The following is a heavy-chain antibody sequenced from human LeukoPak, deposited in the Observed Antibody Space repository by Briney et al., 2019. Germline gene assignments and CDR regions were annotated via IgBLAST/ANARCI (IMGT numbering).Heavy chain of an antibody. CDR3: ARDGSYYDSSGYYWAYYFDC. Sequence: ASVKVSXKASGYTFTSYGISWVRQAPGQGLEWMGWISAYNGNTNYAQKLQGRVTMTTDTSTSTAYMELRSLRSDDTAVYYCARDGSYYDSSGYYWAYYFDCWGQGTLVTVSS. CDR2: ISAYNGNT. J-gene: IGHJ4*02. D-gene: IGHD3-22*01. V-gene: IGHV1-18*01. CDR1: GYTFTSYG.